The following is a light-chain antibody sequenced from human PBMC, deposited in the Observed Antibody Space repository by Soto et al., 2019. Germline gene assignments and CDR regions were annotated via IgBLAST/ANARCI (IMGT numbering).Light chain of an antibody. CDR1: SSDVGSYNL. CDR2: EGS. V-gene: IGLV2-23*01. Sequence: QSVLTQPASVSGSPGQSITISCTGTSSDVGSYNLVSWYQQHPGKAPKLMIYEGSKRPSGVSNRFSGSKSGNTASLTISGLQAEDEADYYCQSYDSNLSVVFGGGTKLTVL. J-gene: IGLJ2*01. CDR3: QSYDSNLSVV.